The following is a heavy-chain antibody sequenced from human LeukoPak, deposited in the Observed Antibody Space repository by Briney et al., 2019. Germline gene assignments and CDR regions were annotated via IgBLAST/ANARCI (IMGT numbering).Heavy chain of an antibody. V-gene: IGHV3-30*18. CDR3: AKHRGYSYGSLGMDV. Sequence: GRSLRLSCAASGFTFSSYGMHWVRQAPGKGXXXXXXISYDGSNKYYADSVKGRFTISRDNSKNTLYLQMNSLRAEDTAVYYCAKHRGYSYGSLGMDVWGQGTTVTVSS. D-gene: IGHD5-18*01. J-gene: IGHJ6*02. CDR2: ISYDGSNK. CDR1: GFTFSSYG.